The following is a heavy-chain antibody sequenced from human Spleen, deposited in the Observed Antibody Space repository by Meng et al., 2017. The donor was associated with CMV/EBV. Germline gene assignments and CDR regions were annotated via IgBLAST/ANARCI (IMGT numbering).Heavy chain of an antibody. J-gene: IGHJ4*02. D-gene: IGHD3-10*01. CDR1: GYTFSSYG. CDR2: ISVHNGNT. Sequence: ASVKVSCKASGYTFSSYGISWVRQAPGQGLEWMGWISVHNGNTNHAQKVQGRVSMGTDTSTSTAYMELRSLRPDDTAVYYCAREGMMVRGWRASSFDYWGQGILVTVSS. V-gene: IGHV1-18*01. CDR3: AREGMMVRGWRASSFDY.